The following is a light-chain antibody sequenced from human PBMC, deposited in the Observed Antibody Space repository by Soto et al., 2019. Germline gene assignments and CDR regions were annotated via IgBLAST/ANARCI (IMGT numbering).Light chain of an antibody. J-gene: IGLJ1*01. V-gene: IGLV2-14*02. CDR1: SGYVGTYSL. Sequence: QSALAQPASVSGSPGQSITISCTGASGYVGTYSLVSWYQQHPGKAPKVVIYEGHKRPSGVPDRFSGSTSVNTASLTISGLQTDDEADYYCSSYRSTTTYVFGTGTKLTVL. CDR2: EGH. CDR3: SSYRSTTTYV.